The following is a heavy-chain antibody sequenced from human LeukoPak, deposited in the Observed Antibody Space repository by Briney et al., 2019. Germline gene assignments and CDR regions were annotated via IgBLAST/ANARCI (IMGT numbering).Heavy chain of an antibody. J-gene: IGHJ5*02. Sequence: ASVKVSCKASGYTFTGYYMHWVRQAPGQGLEWMGWINPNSGGTNYAQKFQGRVTMTRDTSISTAYMELSRLRSDDTAVYYCARGRAPPRYCSSTSCYGTNWFDPWGQGTLVTVSS. CDR2: INPNSGGT. D-gene: IGHD2-2*01. V-gene: IGHV1-2*02. CDR3: ARGRAPPRYCSSTSCYGTNWFDP. CDR1: GYTFTGYY.